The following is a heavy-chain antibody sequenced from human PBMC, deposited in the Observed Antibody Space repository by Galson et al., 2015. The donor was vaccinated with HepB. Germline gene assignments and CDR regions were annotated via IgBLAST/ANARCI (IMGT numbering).Heavy chain of an antibody. J-gene: IGHJ6*02. Sequence: SLRLSCAASGFTFSSYSMNWVRQAPGKGLEWVSSISSSSSYIYYADSVKGRFTISRDNAKNSLYLQMNSLRAEDTAVYYCARDHWGLAARDGMDVWGQGTTVTVSS. D-gene: IGHD6-6*01. CDR1: GFTFSSYS. CDR3: ARDHWGLAARDGMDV. V-gene: IGHV3-21*01. CDR2: ISSSSSYI.